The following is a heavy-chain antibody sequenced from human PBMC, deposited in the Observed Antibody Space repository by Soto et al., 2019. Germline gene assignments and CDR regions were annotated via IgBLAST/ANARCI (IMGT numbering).Heavy chain of an antibody. CDR2: IYYSGST. D-gene: IGHD3-3*01. Sequence: PSETLSLTRTVSGGSISSYYWSWIRQPPGKGLEWIGYIYYSGSTNYNPSLKSRVTISVDTSKNQFSLKLSSVTAADTAVYYCARDKRERRFLEWFRGFDPWGQGTLVTVPQ. CDR3: ARDKRERRFLEWFRGFDP. V-gene: IGHV4-59*01. J-gene: IGHJ5*02. CDR1: GGSISSYY.